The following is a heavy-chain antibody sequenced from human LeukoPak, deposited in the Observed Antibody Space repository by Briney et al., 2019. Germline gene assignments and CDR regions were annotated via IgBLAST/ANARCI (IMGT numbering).Heavy chain of an antibody. CDR3: ARDPSGSWQWFDY. CDR1: GYTFTTYY. CDR2: INPNGGST. D-gene: IGHD1-26*01. Sequence: ASVKVPCKASGYTFTTYYMHWVRQAPGQGLEWMGVINPNGGSTAYAQKFQGRVTMTRDRSTSTVYMELSSLRSEDTALYYCARDPSGSWQWFDYWGQGTLVTVSS. V-gene: IGHV1-46*01. J-gene: IGHJ4*02.